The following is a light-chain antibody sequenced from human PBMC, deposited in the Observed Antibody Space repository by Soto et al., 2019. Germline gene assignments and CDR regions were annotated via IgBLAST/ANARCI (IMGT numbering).Light chain of an antibody. CDR2: GAS. CDR3: QQYNNWPPRT. V-gene: IGKV3-15*01. Sequence: EIVMTQSPATLSVSPGERATLSCRASQSVSSNLAWYQQKPGQAHRLLIYGASTRATGISARFSGSGSGTEFTLTSSSLQSEDCAVYYCQQYNNWPPRTFGQGTKVEIK. J-gene: IGKJ1*01. CDR1: QSVSSN.